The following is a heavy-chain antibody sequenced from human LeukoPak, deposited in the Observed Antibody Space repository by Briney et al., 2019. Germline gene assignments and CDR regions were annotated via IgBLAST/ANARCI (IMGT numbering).Heavy chain of an antibody. CDR3: ARTEQVDYYMDV. J-gene: IGHJ6*03. V-gene: IGHV4-38-2*01. CDR1: GYSISSGYY. CDR2: IYHSGST. D-gene: IGHD1-14*01. Sequence: SETLSLTCAVSGYSISSGYYWGWIRQPPGKGLEWIGSIYHSGSTYHNPSLKSRATISVNTAKNHFSLKLSFVAAADTAVYYCARTEQVDYYMDVWGKGTTVTVSS.